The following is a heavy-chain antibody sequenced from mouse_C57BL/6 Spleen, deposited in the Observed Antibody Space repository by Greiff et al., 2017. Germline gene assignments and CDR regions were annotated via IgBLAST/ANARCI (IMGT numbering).Heavy chain of an antibody. V-gene: IGHV1-52*01. CDR1: GYTFTSYW. CDR2: IDPSDSET. Sequence: QVQLKQSGAELVRPGSSVKLSCKASGYTFTSYWMHWVKQRPIQGLEWIGNIDPSDSETHYNQKFKDKATLTVDKSSSTAYMQLSSLTSEDSAVYYCARLFYYAMDYWGQGTSVTVSS. CDR3: ARLFYYAMDY. J-gene: IGHJ4*01.